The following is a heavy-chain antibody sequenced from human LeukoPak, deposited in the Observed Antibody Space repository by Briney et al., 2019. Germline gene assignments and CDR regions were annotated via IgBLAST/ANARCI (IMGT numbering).Heavy chain of an antibody. CDR3: ASPRYSS. Sequence: SETLSLTCAVYGGSFSGYYWSWIRQPAGKGLEWIGEINHSGSTNYNPSLKSRVTISVDTSKNQFSLKLSSVTAADTAVYYCASPRYSSWGQGTLVTVSS. CDR2: INHSGST. D-gene: IGHD6-19*01. CDR1: GGSFSGYY. J-gene: IGHJ4*02. V-gene: IGHV4-34*01.